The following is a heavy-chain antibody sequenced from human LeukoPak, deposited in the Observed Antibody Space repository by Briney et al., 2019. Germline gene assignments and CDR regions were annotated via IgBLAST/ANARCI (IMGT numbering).Heavy chain of an antibody. CDR2: IKRDGSEK. CDR1: GFTFSSYW. CDR3: AKVVQGFCSDTSCSLDY. Sequence: QAGGSLRLSCAASGFTFSSYWMSWVRQAPVKGLEWVANIKRDGSEKYYVDSVKGRFTVSRDNAKNSLYLQMNSLRAEDTAVYYCAKVVQGFCSDTSCSLDYWGQGTLVTVSS. D-gene: IGHD2-2*01. J-gene: IGHJ4*02. V-gene: IGHV3-7*01.